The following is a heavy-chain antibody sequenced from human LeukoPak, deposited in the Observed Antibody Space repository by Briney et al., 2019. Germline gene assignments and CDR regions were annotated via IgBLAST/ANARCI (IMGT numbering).Heavy chain of an antibody. V-gene: IGHV3-15*01. CDR3: TTLTTTTGVDY. J-gene: IGHJ4*02. Sequence: GGSLRLSCAVSGFTLSNAWMSRVRQAPGKGLEWVGRLKSKADGGTTDYPAPVKGRFSISRDDSKNTLYLQMNSLKTEDTAVYYCTTLTTTTGVDYWGPGTLVTVSS. D-gene: IGHD1-1*01. CDR2: LKSKADGGTT. CDR1: GFTLSNAW.